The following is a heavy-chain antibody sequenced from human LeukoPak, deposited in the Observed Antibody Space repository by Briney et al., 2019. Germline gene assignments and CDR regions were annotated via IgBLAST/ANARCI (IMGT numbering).Heavy chain of an antibody. J-gene: IGHJ4*02. Sequence: SETLSLTCTVSGVSISSSSYYWGWIRQPPGKGLEWIGSIYYSGSTYYNPSLKSRVTISVDTSKNQFSLKLSSVTAADTAVYYCARDYYDSSGYYNWGQGNLVTVSS. V-gene: IGHV4-39*02. D-gene: IGHD3-22*01. CDR2: IYYSGST. CDR3: ARDYYDSSGYYN. CDR1: GVSISSSSYY.